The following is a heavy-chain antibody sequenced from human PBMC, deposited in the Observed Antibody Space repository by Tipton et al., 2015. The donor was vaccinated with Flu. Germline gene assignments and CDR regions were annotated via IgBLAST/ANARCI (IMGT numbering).Heavy chain of an antibody. CDR1: GFTFSDYG. CDR3: ARDLGSGTYSFAD. Sequence: QLVQSGGGVVQPGTSLRLSCEVSGFTFSDYGMHWVRQAPGKGLEWVAVIFFDGSREYYADSVRGRFTVSRDNVRNTLYLQMNSLRAEDTAVYYCARDLGSGTYSFADWGQGTLVTVSS. D-gene: IGHD3-10*01. V-gene: IGHV3-30*03. CDR2: IFFDGSRE. J-gene: IGHJ4*02.